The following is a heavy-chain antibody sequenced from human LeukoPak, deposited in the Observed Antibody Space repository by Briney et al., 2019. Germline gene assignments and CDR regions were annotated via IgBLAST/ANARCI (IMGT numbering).Heavy chain of an antibody. D-gene: IGHD1-26*01. Sequence: PSETLSLTCTVSGGSISSYYWSWIRQPPGKGLEWIGYIYHSGITNYNPSLKSRVTISVDTSKSQFSLKLSSVTAADTAIYYCARNIVGPRQVDYWGQGTLVTVSS. J-gene: IGHJ4*02. CDR1: GGSISSYY. CDR3: ARNIVGPRQVDY. CDR2: IYHSGIT. V-gene: IGHV4-59*01.